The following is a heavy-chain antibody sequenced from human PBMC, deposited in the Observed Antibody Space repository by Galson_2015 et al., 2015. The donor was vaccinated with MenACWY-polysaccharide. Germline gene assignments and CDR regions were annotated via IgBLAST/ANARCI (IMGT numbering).Heavy chain of an antibody. Sequence: SLRLSCAASGFTFSSSWMTWVRQAPGKGLEWLSYISKSGDSIYYGDSVKGRFAISRDNAKNSLYLQLNSLEVEDTAIYYCARGHYGLDVWGQGTTVTVSS. J-gene: IGHJ6*02. CDR3: ARGHYGLDV. CDR2: ISKSGDSI. V-gene: IGHV3-48*03. CDR1: GFTFSSSW.